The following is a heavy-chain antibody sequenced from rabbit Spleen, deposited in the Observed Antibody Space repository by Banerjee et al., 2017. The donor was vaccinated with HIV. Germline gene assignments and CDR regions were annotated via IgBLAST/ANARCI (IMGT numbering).Heavy chain of an antibody. CDR2: IDPLFGTT. V-gene: IGHV1S47*01. J-gene: IGHJ3*01. D-gene: IGHD1-1*01. CDR3: VRGASSSGYYSL. Sequence: QEQLEESGGGLVKPEGSLKLSCKASGFDFSDYGVSWVRQAPGKGLEWIGYIDPLFGTTYYANWVNGRFTISSHNAQNTLYLQLNSLTAADTATYFCVRGASSSGYYSLWGQGTLVTVS. CDR1: GFDFSDYG.